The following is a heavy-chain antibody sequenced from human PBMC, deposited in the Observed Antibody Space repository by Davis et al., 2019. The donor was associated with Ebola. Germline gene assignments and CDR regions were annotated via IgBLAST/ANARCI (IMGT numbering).Heavy chain of an antibody. V-gene: IGHV3-73*01. CDR2: IRSKANSYAT. D-gene: IGHD1-26*01. Sequence: GESLKISCAASGFTFSGSAMHWVRQASGKGLEWVGRIRSKANSYATAYAASVKGRFTISRDDSKNTAYRQMNSLKTEDTAVYYCTQSGSRDYWGQGTLVTVSS. J-gene: IGHJ4*02. CDR3: TQSGSRDY. CDR1: GFTFSGSA.